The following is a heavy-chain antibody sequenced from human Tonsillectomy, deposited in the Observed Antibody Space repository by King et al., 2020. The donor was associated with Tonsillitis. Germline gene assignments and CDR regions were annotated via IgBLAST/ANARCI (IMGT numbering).Heavy chain of an antibody. Sequence: VQLVESGADVKKPGESLMISCKASGYTFTNYWIAWVRQMPGKGLEWMGIIYPGDSDTRYNPSFQGQVTISADKSITTTYLQWSSLKASDTAMFYCARGGRSTEEFDYWGQGTLVTVSS. CDR1: GYTFTNYW. V-gene: IGHV5-51*01. CDR2: IYPGDSDT. D-gene: IGHD2-2*01. J-gene: IGHJ4*02. CDR3: ARGGRSTEEFDY.